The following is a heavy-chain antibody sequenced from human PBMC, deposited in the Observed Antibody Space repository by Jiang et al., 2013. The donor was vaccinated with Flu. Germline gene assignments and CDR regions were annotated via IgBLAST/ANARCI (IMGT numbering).Heavy chain of an antibody. Sequence: YTFTSYAMHWVRQAPGQRLEWMGWINAGNGNTKYSQKFQGRVTITRDTSASTAYMELSSLRSEDTAVYYCARDQGYSSSSGEYGMDVWGQGTTVTVSS. CDR3: ARDQGYSSSSGEYGMDV. V-gene: IGHV1-3*01. CDR2: INAGNGNT. D-gene: IGHD6-6*01. CDR1: YTFTSYA. J-gene: IGHJ6*02.